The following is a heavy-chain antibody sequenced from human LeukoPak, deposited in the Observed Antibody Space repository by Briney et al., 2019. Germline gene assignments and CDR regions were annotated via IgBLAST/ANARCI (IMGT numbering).Heavy chain of an antibody. CDR2: ISGSGGST. V-gene: IGHV3-23*01. J-gene: IGHJ4*02. CDR3: ARDLGVVRSSGLCYFDY. CDR1: GFTFSSYA. Sequence: GGSLRLSCAASGFTFSSYAMSWVRQAPGKGLEWVSAISGSGGSTYYADSVKGRFTISRDNAKNSLYLQMNSLRAEDTAVYYCARDLGVVRSSGLCYFDYWGQGTLVTVSS. D-gene: IGHD2-2*01.